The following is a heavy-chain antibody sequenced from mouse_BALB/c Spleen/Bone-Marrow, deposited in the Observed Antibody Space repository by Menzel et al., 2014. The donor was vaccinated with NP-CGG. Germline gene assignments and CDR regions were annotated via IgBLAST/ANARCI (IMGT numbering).Heavy chain of an antibody. V-gene: IGHV14-3*02. CDR2: IDPANGNT. D-gene: IGHD1-1*01. J-gene: IGHJ2*01. CDR1: GFNIKDTY. Sequence: VQLQQSGAELVKPGASVKLSCTASGFNIKDTYMHWVKQRPEQGLEWIGRIDPANGNTKYDPKFQGKATITADTSSNTAYLQLISLTSEDTAVYYCANYYYGSYFDTWAQGTPLTLPS. CDR3: ANYYYGSYFDT.